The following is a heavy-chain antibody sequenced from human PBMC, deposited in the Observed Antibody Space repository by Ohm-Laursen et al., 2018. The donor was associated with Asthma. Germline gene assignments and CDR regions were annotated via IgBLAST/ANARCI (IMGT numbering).Heavy chain of an antibody. CDR2: IGPSGRDI. D-gene: IGHD1-26*01. CDR3: ARDVKGSMDM. V-gene: IGHV3-11*01. Sequence: SLRLSCTASGFTFSNAWMSWVRQAPGKGLESISYIGPSGRDIIYADSVKGRFTISRDNARNSLYLQMNNLRAEDTAVYYCARDVKGSMDMWGQGTRVTVSS. J-gene: IGHJ4*02. CDR1: GFTFSNAW.